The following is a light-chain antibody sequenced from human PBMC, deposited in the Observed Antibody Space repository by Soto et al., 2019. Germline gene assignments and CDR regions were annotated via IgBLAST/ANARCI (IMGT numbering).Light chain of an antibody. V-gene: IGLV1-36*01. J-gene: IGLJ2*01. CDR1: SSNIGNNA. CDR3: AAWDDSLNGVV. CDR2: YDD. Sequence: QSVLTQPPSVSEAPRQRVTISCSGSSSNIGNNAVNWYQQLPGKAPKLLIYYDDVLPSGVSDRFSGSKSGTSASLAISGLQSEDEADYYSAAWDDSLNGVVFGGGTKLTVL.